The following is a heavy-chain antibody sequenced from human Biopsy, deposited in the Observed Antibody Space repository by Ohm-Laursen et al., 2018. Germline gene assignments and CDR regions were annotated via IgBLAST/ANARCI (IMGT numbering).Heavy chain of an antibody. CDR2: FRATSSYI. CDR3: ATEVVPAGIGGHWLDP. D-gene: IGHD2-2*01. V-gene: IGHV3-21*01. Sequence: SLRLSCAAAVASLGGHIMNWVRHAPATGREWVSTFRATSSYIYYADSVKGRFTVSKENGKNSLYLHMNSLRAEDTAVYYCATEVVPAGIGGHWLDPWGQGTLVTVSS. J-gene: IGHJ5*02. CDR1: VASLGGHI.